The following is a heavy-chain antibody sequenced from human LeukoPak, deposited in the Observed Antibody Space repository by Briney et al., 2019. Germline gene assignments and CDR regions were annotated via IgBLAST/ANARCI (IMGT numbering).Heavy chain of an antibody. CDR2: IIPIFGTA. CDR1: GGTFSSYA. V-gene: IGHV1-69*05. J-gene: IGHJ6*03. CDR3: ARDLPRIRSAYYYYMDV. D-gene: IGHD3-3*01. Sequence: SVKVSCKASGGTFSSYAISWVRQAPGQGLEWMGRIIPIFGTANYAQKFQGRVTITTDESTSTAYMEPSSPRSEDTAVYYCARDLPRIRSAYYYYMDVWGKGTTVTVSS.